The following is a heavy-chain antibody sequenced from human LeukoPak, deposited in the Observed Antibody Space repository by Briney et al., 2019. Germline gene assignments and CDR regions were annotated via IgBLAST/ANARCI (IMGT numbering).Heavy chain of an antibody. D-gene: IGHD6-13*01. Sequence: GGSLRLSCAASGFTFSRYYMHWVRQAPGKGLVWVSRINSDGSSTTYADSVKGRFTISRDNAKNTLYLQMNSLKVEDTAVYYCTRVFVGDEYSSSGYWGQGTLVTVS. J-gene: IGHJ4*02. CDR3: TRVFVGDEYSSSGY. V-gene: IGHV3-74*01. CDR1: GFTFSRYY. CDR2: INSDGSST.